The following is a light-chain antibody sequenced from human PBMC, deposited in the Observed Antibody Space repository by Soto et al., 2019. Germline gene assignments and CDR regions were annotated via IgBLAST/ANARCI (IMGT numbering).Light chain of an antibody. J-gene: IGKJ1*01. CDR1: QSISSW. CDR3: QQYNSYSWT. Sequence: DIQMTQSPSTLSASVGDRVTITCRASQSISSWLAWYQQKPGKAPKLLIYDASSLESGVPSRFSGSGSWTEFTLTISSLQPDDCATYYCQQYNSYSWTFGQGTKVEIK. V-gene: IGKV1-5*01. CDR2: DAS.